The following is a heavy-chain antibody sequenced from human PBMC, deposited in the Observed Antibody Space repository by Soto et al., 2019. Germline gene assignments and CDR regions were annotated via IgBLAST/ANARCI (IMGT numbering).Heavy chain of an antibody. V-gene: IGHV4-59*12. CDR3: ARLPDIVVVPAAMERGGFDY. CDR2: IYYSGST. Sequence: PSETLSLTCTVSGGSISSYYWSWIRQPPGKGLEWIGYIYYSGSTNYNPSLKSRVTISVDTSKNQFSLKLSSVTAADTAVYYCARLPDIVVVPAAMERGGFDYWGQGTLVTVSS. J-gene: IGHJ4*02. D-gene: IGHD2-2*01. CDR1: GGSISSYY.